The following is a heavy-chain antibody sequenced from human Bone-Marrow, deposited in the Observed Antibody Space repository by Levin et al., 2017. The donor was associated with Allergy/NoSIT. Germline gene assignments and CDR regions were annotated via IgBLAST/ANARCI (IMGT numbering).Heavy chain of an antibody. CDR2: INRHGGST. J-gene: IGHJ4*02. Sequence: RSGGSLRLSCAASGFTFDDYGMTWVRQAPGKGLEWVSGINRHGGSTGHADSVKGRFTISRDNAKKSLFLQMNSLTVEDTAFYYCARDGDYGDYAEYWGQGTLVTVSS. D-gene: IGHD4-17*01. CDR3: ARDGDYGDYAEY. V-gene: IGHV3-20*04. CDR1: GFTFDDYG.